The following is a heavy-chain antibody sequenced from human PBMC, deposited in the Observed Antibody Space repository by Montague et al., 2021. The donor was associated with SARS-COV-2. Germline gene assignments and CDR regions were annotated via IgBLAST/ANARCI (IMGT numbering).Heavy chain of an antibody. V-gene: IGHV2-70*01. CDR1: GRSISSGGYY. D-gene: IGHD3-9*01. CDR3: ARTYYDILTGYYTYDY. CDR2: IDWDDDK. Sequence: TLSLTCTVSGRSISSGGYYWSWIRQHPGKALEWLALIDWDDDKYYSTSLKTRLTISKDTSKNQVVLTMTNMDPVDTATYYCARTYYDILTGYYTYDYWGQGTLVTVSS. J-gene: IGHJ4*02.